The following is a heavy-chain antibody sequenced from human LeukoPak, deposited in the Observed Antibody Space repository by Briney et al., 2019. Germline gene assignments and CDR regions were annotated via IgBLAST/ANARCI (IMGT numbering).Heavy chain of an antibody. CDR3: ARGIQLWSHIDY. CDR2: IYYSGST. Sequence: PSETLSLTCTVSGGSISSSSYYWGWIRQPPGKGLEWIGSIYYSGSTYYNPSLKSRVTISVDTSKNQFSLKLSSVTAADTAVYYCARGIQLWSHIDYWGQGTLVTVSS. D-gene: IGHD5-18*01. J-gene: IGHJ4*02. CDR1: GGSISSSSYY. V-gene: IGHV4-39*07.